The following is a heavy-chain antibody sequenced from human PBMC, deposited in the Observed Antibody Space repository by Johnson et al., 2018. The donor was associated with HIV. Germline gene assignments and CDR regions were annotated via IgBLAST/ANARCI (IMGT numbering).Heavy chain of an antibody. CDR3: AKDLWGFDAFDI. D-gene: IGHD3-16*01. Sequence: VQLVESGGGVVQPGRSLRLSCAASGFTFNNYGMHWVRQAPGKGLEWVSAISGSGGSTYYADSVKGRFTISRDNSKNTLYLQMNSLRAEDTAVYYCAKDLWGFDAFDIWGQGTMVTVSS. CDR1: GFTFNNYG. J-gene: IGHJ3*02. CDR2: ISGSGGST. V-gene: IGHV3-23*04.